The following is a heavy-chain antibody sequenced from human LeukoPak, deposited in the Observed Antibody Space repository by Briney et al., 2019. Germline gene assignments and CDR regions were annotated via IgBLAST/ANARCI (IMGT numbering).Heavy chain of an antibody. Sequence: PGGSLRLSCTASGFTFSSYGMHWVRQAPGKGLEWVAFIRYDGSNKYYADSVKGRFTISRDNSKNTLYLQMNSLRAEDTAVYYCAKEGSIVVVPAAGPPDYYYYYMDVWGKGTTVTVSS. CDR3: AKEGSIVVVPAAGPPDYYYYYMDV. V-gene: IGHV3-30*02. CDR2: IRYDGSNK. D-gene: IGHD2-2*01. J-gene: IGHJ6*03. CDR1: GFTFSSYG.